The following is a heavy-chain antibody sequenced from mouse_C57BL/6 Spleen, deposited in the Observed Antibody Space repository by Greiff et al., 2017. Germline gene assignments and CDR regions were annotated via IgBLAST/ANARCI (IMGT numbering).Heavy chain of an antibody. D-gene: IGHD1-1*01. CDR3: ARDYYYGSSPGY. CDR1: GYSITSGYY. J-gene: IGHJ2*01. CDR2: ISYDGSN. V-gene: IGHV3-6*01. Sequence: ESGPGLVKPSQSLSLTCSVTGYSITSGYYWNWIRQFPGNKLEWIGYISYDGSNNYNPSLKNRISITRDTSKNQFFLKLNSVTTEDTATYYCARDYYYGSSPGYWGQGTTLTVSS.